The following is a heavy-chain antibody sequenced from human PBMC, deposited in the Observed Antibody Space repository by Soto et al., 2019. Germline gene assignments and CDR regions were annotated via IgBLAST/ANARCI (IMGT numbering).Heavy chain of an antibody. V-gene: IGHV3-23*01. J-gene: IGHJ6*02. CDR1: GCTLSSYA. CDR3: AKTIGVAARPYYYYGMDV. D-gene: IGHD6-6*01. Sequence: GGSRGLSYAASGCTLSSYAMSRVRQAPGKGLEWVSAISGSGGSTYYADSVKGRFTISRDNSKNTLYLQMNGLRAEDTAVYYCAKTIGVAARPYYYYGMDVRRQRTTAT. CDR2: ISGSGGST.